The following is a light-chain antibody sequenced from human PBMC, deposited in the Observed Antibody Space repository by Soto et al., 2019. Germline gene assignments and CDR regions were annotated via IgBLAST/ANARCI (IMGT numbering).Light chain of an antibody. CDR1: QSIGSW. CDR2: KAS. Sequence: DIQMTQSPSTLSASVGDRVTITCRASQSIGSWLAWYQQKPGKAPKLLIYKASSLESGVPSRFSGSGSGTAFTLTISSLQPDDFASYYCQQDGSYSPWTFGQGTKVEIK. J-gene: IGKJ1*01. CDR3: QQDGSYSPWT. V-gene: IGKV1-5*03.